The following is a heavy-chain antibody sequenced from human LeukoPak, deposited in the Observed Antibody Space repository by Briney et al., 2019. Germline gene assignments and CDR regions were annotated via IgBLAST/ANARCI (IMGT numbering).Heavy chain of an antibody. V-gene: IGHV4-4*07. D-gene: IGHD6-13*01. CDR3: ADHIAAAGHHYFDY. J-gene: IGHJ4*02. CDR1: GDSINNFY. CDR2: VYSSGTT. Sequence: PSETLSLTCTVSGDSINNFYWSWIRQPAGKGLEWIGRVYSSGTTDYNPSLKSRVTISVDTSKNQFSLKLSSVTAADTAVYYCADHIAAAGHHYFDYWGQGTLVTVSS.